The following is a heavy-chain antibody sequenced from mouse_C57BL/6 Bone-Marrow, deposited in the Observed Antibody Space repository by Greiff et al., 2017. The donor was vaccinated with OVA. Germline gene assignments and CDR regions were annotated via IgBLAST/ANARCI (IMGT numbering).Heavy chain of an antibody. CDR3: TRALLITTVVAPFDY. D-gene: IGHD1-1*01. V-gene: IGHV5-9-1*02. CDR1: GFTFSSYA. Sequence: EVKLVESGEGLVKPGGSLKLSCAASGFTFSSYAMSWVRKTPEKRLEWVAYISSGGDYIYYADTVKGRFTISRDHARNTLYLQMSSLKSEDTAMYYCTRALLITTVVAPFDYWGQGTTLTVSS. CDR2: ISSGGDYI. J-gene: IGHJ2*01.